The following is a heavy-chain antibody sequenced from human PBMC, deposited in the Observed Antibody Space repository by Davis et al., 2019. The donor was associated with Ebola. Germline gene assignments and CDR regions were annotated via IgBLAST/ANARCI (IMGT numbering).Heavy chain of an antibody. D-gene: IGHD3-10*01. Sequence: MPSETLSLTCTVSDGSITSTSHYWGWVRQPPGKGPEWIGSFFYGGDTFNNPSLKSRVTISVDASKNQFSLRLGSVTAADTAVYYCASGGISLIRGVILHSFDYWGQGNLVTVSS. V-gene: IGHV4-39*01. CDR3: ASGGISLIRGVILHSFDY. CDR1: DGSITSTSHY. CDR2: FFYGGDT. J-gene: IGHJ4*02.